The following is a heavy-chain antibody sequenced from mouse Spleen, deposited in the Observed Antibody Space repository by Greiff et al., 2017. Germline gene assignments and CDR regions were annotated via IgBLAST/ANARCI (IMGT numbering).Heavy chain of an antibody. V-gene: IGHV5-15*01. D-gene: IGHD1-1*01. J-gene: IGHJ4*01. CDR2: ISNLAYSI. CDR3: ARQDTTVVADYAMDY. CDR1: GFTFSDYG. Sequence: EVMLVESGGGLVKPGGSLKLSCAASGFTFSDYGMAWVRQAPGKGPEWVAFISNLAYSIYYADTVTGRFTISRENAKNTLYLEMSSLRSEDTAMYYCARQDTTVVADYAMDYWGQGTSVTVSS.